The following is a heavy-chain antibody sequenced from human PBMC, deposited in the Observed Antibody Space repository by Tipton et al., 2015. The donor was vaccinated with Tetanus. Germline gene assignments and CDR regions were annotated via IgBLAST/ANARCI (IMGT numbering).Heavy chain of an antibody. CDR3: ARNREVVRQVGTTRAFDL. D-gene: IGHD1-26*01. CDR1: GGSISGYF. V-gene: IGHV4-59*07. CDR2: VYYTGST. J-gene: IGHJ3*01. Sequence: TLSLTCTVSGGSISGYFWTWIRQPPGKGLECIGYVYYTGSTNHNPPFESRVTMSVDTSKNQIFLKLRSVTAADTAVYYCARNREVVRQVGTTRAFDLWGQGTLVTVSA.